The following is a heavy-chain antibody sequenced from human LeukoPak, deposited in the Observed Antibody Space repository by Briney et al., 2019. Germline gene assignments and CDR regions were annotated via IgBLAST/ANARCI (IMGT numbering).Heavy chain of an antibody. CDR1: GGTFSSYA. CDR3: ARCSVVAGNNWFDP. CDR2: IIPIFGTA. Sequence: GASVKVSCKASGGTFSSYAISWVRQAPGQGLEWMGGIIPIFGTANYAQKFQGRVTITADESTSTAYMELSSLRSEDTAVYYCARCSVVAGNNWFDPWGQGTLVTVSS. D-gene: IGHD2-15*01. V-gene: IGHV1-69*13. J-gene: IGHJ5*02.